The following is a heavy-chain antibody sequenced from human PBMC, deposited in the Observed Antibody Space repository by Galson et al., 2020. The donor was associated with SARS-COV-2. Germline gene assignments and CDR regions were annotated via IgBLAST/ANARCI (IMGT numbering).Heavy chain of an antibody. CDR3: AGLDYCDYWGWFDP. CDR1: GGSISSYY. J-gene: IGHJ5*02. V-gene: IGHV4-59*08. D-gene: IGHD4-17*01. Sequence: ASETLSLTCTVSGGSISSYYWSWIRQPPGKGLEWIGYIYYSGSTNYNPTLKSRVTISVDTSKNQFSLKLSSVTAADTAVYYCAGLDYCDYWGWFDPWGQGTLVTVSS. CDR2: IYYSGST.